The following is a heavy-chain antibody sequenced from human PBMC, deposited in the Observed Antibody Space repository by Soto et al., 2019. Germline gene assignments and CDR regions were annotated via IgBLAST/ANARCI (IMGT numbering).Heavy chain of an antibody. CDR2: ISSSSSTI. Sequence: EVQLVESGGGLVQPGGSLRLSCAASGFTFSSYSMNWVRQAPGKGLEWVSYISSSSSTIYYADSVKGRFTISRDNAKNSLYLQMNSLRDADTAVYYCARAREDIVFLNWFDPWGQGTLVTVSS. CDR1: GFTFSSYS. J-gene: IGHJ5*02. CDR3: ARAREDIVFLNWFDP. D-gene: IGHD2-15*01. V-gene: IGHV3-48*02.